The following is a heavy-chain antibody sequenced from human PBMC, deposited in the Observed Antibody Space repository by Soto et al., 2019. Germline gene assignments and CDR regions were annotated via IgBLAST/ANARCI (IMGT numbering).Heavy chain of an antibody. D-gene: IGHD2-15*01. Sequence: QVQLVQSGAEVKKPGASVKVSCKASGYTFTSYGISWVRQAPGQGLEWMGWISAYNGNTNYAQKLQGRVTMTTDTSTSTAYMELRSLRSDDTAVYYCVRDLTVVTRKGYFDLWGRGTLVTVSS. V-gene: IGHV1-18*01. J-gene: IGHJ2*01. CDR3: VRDLTVVTRKGYFDL. CDR2: ISAYNGNT. CDR1: GYTFTSYG.